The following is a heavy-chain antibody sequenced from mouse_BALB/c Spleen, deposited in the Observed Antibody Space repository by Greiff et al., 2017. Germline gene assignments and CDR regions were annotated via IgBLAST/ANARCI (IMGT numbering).Heavy chain of an antibody. CDR2: ISSGGSYT. J-gene: IGHJ4*01. D-gene: IGHD2-3*01. V-gene: IGHV5-9-4*01. Sequence: EVKLMESGGGLVKPGGSLKLSCAASGFTFSSYAMSWVRQTPEKRLEWVAEISSGGSYTYYPDTVTGRFTISGDNAKNTLYLEMSSLRSEDTAMYYCARDRDDFYAMDYWGQGTSVTVSS. CDR1: GFTFSSYA. CDR3: ARDRDDFYAMDY.